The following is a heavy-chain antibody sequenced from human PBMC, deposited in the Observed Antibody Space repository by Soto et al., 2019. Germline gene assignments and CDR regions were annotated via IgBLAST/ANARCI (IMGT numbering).Heavy chain of an antibody. CDR3: ARDAEDYCSGGSCYGGYYYMDV. CDR2: IYYSGST. CDR1: GGSISSGGYY. D-gene: IGHD2-15*01. J-gene: IGHJ6*03. V-gene: IGHV4-31*03. Sequence: QVQLQESGPGLVKTSQTLSLTCTVSGGSISSGGYYWSWIRQHPGKGLEWIGYIYYSGSTYYNPSLKSRVTISVDTSKNQFSLKLSSVTAADTAVYYCARDAEDYCSGGSCYGGYYYMDVWGKGTTVTVSS.